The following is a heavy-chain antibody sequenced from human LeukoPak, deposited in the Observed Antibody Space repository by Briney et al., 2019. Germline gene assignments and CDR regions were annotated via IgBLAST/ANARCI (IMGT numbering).Heavy chain of an antibody. CDR3: ARVASAQLVGDSGDY. Sequence: SETLSLTCTVSGGSISSGSYYWSWIRQPAGKGLEWIGRIYSSGSTNYNPSLMSRVTISVDTSKNQVSLNLNSVTAADTAVYYCARVASAQLVGDSGDYWGQGTLVTVSS. J-gene: IGHJ4*02. CDR2: IYSSGST. D-gene: IGHD6-13*01. V-gene: IGHV4-61*02. CDR1: GGSISSGSYY.